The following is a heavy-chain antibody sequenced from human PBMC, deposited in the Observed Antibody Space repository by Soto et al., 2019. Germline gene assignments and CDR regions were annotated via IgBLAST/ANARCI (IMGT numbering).Heavy chain of an antibody. CDR3: ARVPKSWLQLRVLAY. CDR1: GFTFSSYA. Sequence: PGGSLRLSCAASGFTFSSYAMHWVRQAPGKGLEWVAVISYDGSNKYYADSVKGRFTISRDNSKNTLYLQMNSLRAEDTAVYYCARVPKSWLQLRVLAYWGQGTMVTVS. CDR2: ISYDGSNK. V-gene: IGHV3-30-3*01. J-gene: IGHJ4*02. D-gene: IGHD5-12*01.